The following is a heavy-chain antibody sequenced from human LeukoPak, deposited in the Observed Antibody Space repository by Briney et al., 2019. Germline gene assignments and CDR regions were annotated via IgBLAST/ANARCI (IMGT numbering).Heavy chain of an antibody. CDR1: GFTFDDYA. CDR3: AKDRDYGGNSAVFDY. V-gene: IGHV3-9*01. CDR2: ISWNSGSI. D-gene: IGHD4-23*01. J-gene: IGHJ4*02. Sequence: AGGSLRLSCAASGFTFDDYATHWVRQAPGKGLEWVSGISWNSGSIGYADSVKGRFTISRDNAKNSLYLQMNSLRAEDTALYYCAKDRDYGGNSAVFDYWGQGTLVTVSS.